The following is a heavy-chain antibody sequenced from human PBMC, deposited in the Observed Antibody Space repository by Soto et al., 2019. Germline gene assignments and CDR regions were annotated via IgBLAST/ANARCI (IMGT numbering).Heavy chain of an antibody. V-gene: IGHV4-39*01. CDR1: GGSISSSSYY. CDR2: IYYSGST. Sequence: SETLSLTCTVSGGSISSSSYYWGWIRQPPGKGLEWIGSIYYSGSTYYNPSLKSRVTISVDTSKNQFSLKLSSVTAADTAVYYCARQRITIFGVVKNWFDPWGQGTLVTVSS. D-gene: IGHD3-3*01. CDR3: ARQRITIFGVVKNWFDP. J-gene: IGHJ5*02.